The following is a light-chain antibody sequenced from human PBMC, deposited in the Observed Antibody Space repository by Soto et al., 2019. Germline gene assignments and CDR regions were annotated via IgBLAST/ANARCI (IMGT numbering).Light chain of an antibody. J-gene: IGKJ2*01. CDR1: QSVSSY. CDR2: DAS. CDR3: QQRSHWPPMYT. V-gene: IGKV3-11*01. Sequence: EIVLTQSPATLSLSPGERATLSCRASQSVSSYLAWYQQKPGQAPRLLIYDASNRATGIPARFSGSGSGTDFPLTISSLEPEDFAVYYCQQRSHWPPMYTFGQGTKLEIK.